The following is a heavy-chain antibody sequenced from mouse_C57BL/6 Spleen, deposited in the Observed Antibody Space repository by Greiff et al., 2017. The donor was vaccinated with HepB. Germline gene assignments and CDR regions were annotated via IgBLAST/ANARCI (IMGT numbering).Heavy chain of an antibody. CDR2: INYDGSST. J-gene: IGHJ2*01. CDR1: GFTFSDYY. V-gene: IGHV5-16*01. Sequence: EVKLVESEGGLVQPGSSMKLSCTASGFTFSDYYMAWVRQVPEKGLEWVANINYDGSSTYYLDSLKSRFIISRDNAKNILYLQMSSLKSEDTATYYCARDDAYGYFDYWGQGTTLTVSS. D-gene: IGHD1-1*01. CDR3: ARDDAYGYFDY.